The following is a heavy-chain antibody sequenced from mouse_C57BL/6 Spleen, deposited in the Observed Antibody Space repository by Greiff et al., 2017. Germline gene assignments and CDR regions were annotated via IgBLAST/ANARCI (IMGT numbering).Heavy chain of an antibody. V-gene: IGHV1-50*01. CDR1: GYTFTSYW. D-gene: IGHD1-1*01. CDR2: IDPSDSYT. CDR3: ARSGSSQYYFDY. J-gene: IGHJ2*01. Sequence: QVQLQQPGAELVKPGASVKLSCKASGYTFTSYWMQWVKQRPGQGLEWIGEIDPSDSYTNYNQKFKGKATLTVDTSYSTAYMQISSLTSEDSAVYYCARSGSSQYYFDYWGQGTTLTVSS.